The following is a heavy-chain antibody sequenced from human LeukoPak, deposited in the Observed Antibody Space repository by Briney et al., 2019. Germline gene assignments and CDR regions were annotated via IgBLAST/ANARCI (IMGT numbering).Heavy chain of an antibody. D-gene: IGHD5-12*01. CDR1: GFTFSGYA. J-gene: IGHJ4*02. V-gene: IGHV3-23*01. CDR2: ISYSVSVT. Sequence: GGSLRLSCAAPGFTFSGYAMCCGRQGPGEGLEWVSGISYSVSVTYYADSVKGRFSISRDNSKNTLYLQMNSLRAEDTAVYYCAKAGGRGYNGNDCFGEFDYWGQGTLVTVSS. CDR3: AKAGGRGYNGNDCFGEFDY.